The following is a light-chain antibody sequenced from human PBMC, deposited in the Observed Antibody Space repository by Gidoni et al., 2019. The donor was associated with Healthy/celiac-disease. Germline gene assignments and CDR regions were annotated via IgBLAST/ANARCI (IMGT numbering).Light chain of an antibody. CDR1: QSLLHSNGYND. Sequence: DIVMTQSPLSLPVTPGEPASIPCRSSQSLLHSNGYNDLVWYLQKPGQSPQLLIYFGSNRASGVPDRFSGSGSGTDFTLKISRVEAEDVGVYYCMQALQTPRTFGQGTKLEIK. CDR3: MQALQTPRT. V-gene: IGKV2-28*01. CDR2: FGS. J-gene: IGKJ2*01.